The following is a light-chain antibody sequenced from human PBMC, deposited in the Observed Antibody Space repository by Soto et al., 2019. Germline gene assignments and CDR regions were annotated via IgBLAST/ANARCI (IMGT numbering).Light chain of an antibody. V-gene: IGLV1-44*01. J-gene: IGLJ3*02. Sequence: QSVLTQPPSASGTPGQRVTISCSGSSSNIGSNTVNWYQQLPGTAPKLLIYTTDQRPSGVPDRFSVSKSGNTASLTISGLQAEDEAHYYCCSYARGRIWVFGGGTKVTVL. CDR3: CSYARGRIWV. CDR2: TTD. CDR1: SSNIGSNT.